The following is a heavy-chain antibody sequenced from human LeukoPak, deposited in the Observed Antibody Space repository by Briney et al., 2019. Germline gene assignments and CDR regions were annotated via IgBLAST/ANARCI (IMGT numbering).Heavy chain of an antibody. CDR3: ARMTTVTTPWDYYYYYGMDV. J-gene: IGHJ6*02. Sequence: PSQTLSLTCTVSGGSISSGDYYWSWIRQPPGKGLEWIGYIYYSGSTYYNPSLKSRVTISVDTPKNQFSLKLSSVTAADTAVYYCARMTTVTTPWDYYYYYGMDVWGQGTTVTVSS. D-gene: IGHD4-11*01. CDR1: GGSISSGDYY. CDR2: IYYSGST. V-gene: IGHV4-30-4*01.